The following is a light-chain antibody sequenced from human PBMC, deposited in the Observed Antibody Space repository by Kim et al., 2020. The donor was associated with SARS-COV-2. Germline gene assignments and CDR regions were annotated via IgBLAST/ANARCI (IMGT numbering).Light chain of an antibody. Sequence: ATINCRTNQSLLYSYGNKTYLAWYQQKSGQPPKLLLHWASTRESGVPDRFSGSGSGTEFTLSISNLQPEDFALYSCQQYYSTPPTFGQGTRLEIK. J-gene: IGKJ5*01. V-gene: IGKV4-1*01. CDR2: WAS. CDR1: QSLLYSYGNKTY. CDR3: QQYYSTPPT.